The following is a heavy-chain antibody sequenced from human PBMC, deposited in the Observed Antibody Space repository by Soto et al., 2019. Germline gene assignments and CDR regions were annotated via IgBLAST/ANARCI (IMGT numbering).Heavy chain of an antibody. D-gene: IGHD4-4*01. CDR3: ARERRLQSLDY. J-gene: IGHJ4*02. Sequence: QVQLVESGGGVVQPGRSLRLSCAASGFTFSSYGMHWVRQAPGKGLEWVAVIWYDGSNKYYADSVKGRFTISRDNSKNTLYLQMNILRAEDTAVYYCARERRLQSLDYWGQGTLVTVSS. CDR1: GFTFSSYG. CDR2: IWYDGSNK. V-gene: IGHV3-33*01.